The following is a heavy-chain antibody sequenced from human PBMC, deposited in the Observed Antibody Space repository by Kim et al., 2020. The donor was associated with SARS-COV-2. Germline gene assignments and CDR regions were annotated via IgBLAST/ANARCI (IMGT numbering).Heavy chain of an antibody. CDR2: ISSSSSYI. CDR3: ARDREEIQLWLARYYYYGMDV. CDR1: GFTFSSYS. J-gene: IGHJ6*02. D-gene: IGHD5-18*01. V-gene: IGHV3-21*01. Sequence: GGSLRLSCAASGFTFSSYSMNWVRQAPGKGLEWVSSISSSSSYIYYADSAKGRFTISRDNAKNSLYPQKNSLRAEDKAVYYCARDREEIQLWLARYYYYGMDVWGQGTTVTVSS.